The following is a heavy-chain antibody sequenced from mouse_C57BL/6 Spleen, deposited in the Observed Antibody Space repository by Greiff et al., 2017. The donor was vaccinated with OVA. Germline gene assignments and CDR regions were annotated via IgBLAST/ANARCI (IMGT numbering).Heavy chain of an antibody. CDR3: ARDYYGSS. CDR1: GFTFSDYG. CDR2: ISSGSSTI. D-gene: IGHD1-1*01. Sequence: DVKLVESGGGLVKPGGSLKLSCAASGFTFSDYGMHWVRQAPEKGLEWVAYISSGSSTIYYADTVKGRFTISRDNAKNTLFQQMTSLRSEGTAMYYCARDYYGSSWGQGTLVTVSA. J-gene: IGHJ3*01. V-gene: IGHV5-17*01.